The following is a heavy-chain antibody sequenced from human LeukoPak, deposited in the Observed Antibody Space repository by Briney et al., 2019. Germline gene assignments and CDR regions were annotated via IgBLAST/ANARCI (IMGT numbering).Heavy chain of an antibody. J-gene: IGHJ5*02. CDR3: ARNRGSSGWYFGFWFDP. Sequence: SETLSLTCTVSGASIRSSGYYWSWIRQDPAKGLEWIGYIYHSGNTYYNPPLKSRVTISVDTSKNQFSLKLSSVTAADTAVYYCARNRGSSGWYFGFWFDPWGQGTLVTVSS. CDR2: IYHSGNT. CDR1: GASIRSSGYY. D-gene: IGHD6-19*01. V-gene: IGHV4-39*01.